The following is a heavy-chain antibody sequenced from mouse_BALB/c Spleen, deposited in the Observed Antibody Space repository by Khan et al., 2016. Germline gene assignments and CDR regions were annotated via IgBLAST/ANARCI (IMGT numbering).Heavy chain of an antibody. CDR3: AVQLDGRRSDYAMDY. CDR2: ISSGGSYT. V-gene: IGHV5-6*01. Sequence: EVELVESGGDLVKPGGSLNLSCAASGFTFSNYAMSWVRQTPDKRLEWVATISSGGSYTYYPDSVKGRFTISRDNAKNTLYLQMSSLKSEDTAIYYCAVQLDGRRSDYAMDYWGQGTSVTVSS. J-gene: IGHJ4*01. CDR1: GFTFSNYA. D-gene: IGHD1-1*01.